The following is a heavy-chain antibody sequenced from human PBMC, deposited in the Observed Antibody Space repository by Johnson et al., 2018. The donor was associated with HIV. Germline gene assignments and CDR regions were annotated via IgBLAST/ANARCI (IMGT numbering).Heavy chain of an antibody. J-gene: IGHJ3*02. CDR1: GFTFSSYG. D-gene: IGHD6-19*01. CDR3: VRGVGGAGDDAFDI. V-gene: IGHV3-33*05. Sequence: QMLLVESGGGVVQPGRSLRLSCAASGFTFSSYGMHWVRQAPGKGLEWVAIISYDGSNKHYADSVKGRFTISRDNSKNSLYMQMNSLRAEDTALYYCVRGVGGAGDDAFDIWGQGTMVTVSS. CDR2: ISYDGSNK.